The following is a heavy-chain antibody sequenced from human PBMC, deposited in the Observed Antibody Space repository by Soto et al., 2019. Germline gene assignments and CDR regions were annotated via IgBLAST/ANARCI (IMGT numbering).Heavy chain of an antibody. D-gene: IGHD2-21*01. Sequence: SETLSLTCTVSGGCISSYYWSWIRQPPGKGLEWIGYIYYSGSTNYNPSLKSRVTISVDTSKNQFSLKLSSVTAADTAVYYCARERGVVGVFDYWGQGTLVTVSS. CDR2: IYYSGST. J-gene: IGHJ4*02. CDR1: GGCISSYY. CDR3: ARERGVVGVFDY. V-gene: IGHV4-59*01.